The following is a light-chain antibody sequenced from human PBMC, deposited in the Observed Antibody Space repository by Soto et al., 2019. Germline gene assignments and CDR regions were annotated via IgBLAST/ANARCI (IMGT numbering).Light chain of an antibody. V-gene: IGKV3-15*01. CDR1: QSIGPN. J-gene: IGKJ2*01. CDR2: RAS. CDR3: QQYANWPPYN. Sequence: TQSPDTLSASLGEIVTLSCKASQSIGPNLAWYQQRPGQAPRLLIHRASMRATGVPARFIGRGFGTEFTLTITNLQSEDFAVYCCQQYANWPPYNFGQGNKLDI.